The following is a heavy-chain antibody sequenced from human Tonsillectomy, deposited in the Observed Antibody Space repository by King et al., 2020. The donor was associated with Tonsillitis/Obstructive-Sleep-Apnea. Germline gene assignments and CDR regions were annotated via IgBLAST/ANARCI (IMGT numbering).Heavy chain of an antibody. V-gene: IGHV4-39*01. CDR1: SGSISSSSNY. D-gene: IGHD2-21*01. CDR3: ARHDGPYCGGDCYFGTDY. Sequence: QLQESGPGLVKPSETLSLTCTVSSGSISSSSNYWGWIRQPPGKGLEWIGSIYYTGSTYYNPSLKSRVTISVDTSKNHFSLKLTSVTAADTAVYYCARHDGPYCGGDCYFGTDYWGQGTLVTVSS. J-gene: IGHJ4*02. CDR2: IYYTGST.